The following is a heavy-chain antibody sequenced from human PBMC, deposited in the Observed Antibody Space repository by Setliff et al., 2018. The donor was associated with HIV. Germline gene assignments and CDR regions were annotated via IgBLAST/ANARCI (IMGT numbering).Heavy chain of an antibody. Sequence: ASVKVSCKASGYTFTGYYMHWVRQAPGQGPEWLGRINPKSGGTRYAQKFQGRVSMTRDTAISTAYMELSRLRYDDSAVYYCARLPFITIFGVLNGDDGFDIWGQGTMVTVSS. CDR3: ARLPFITIFGVLNGDDGFDI. D-gene: IGHD3-3*01. CDR2: INPKSGGT. J-gene: IGHJ3*02. V-gene: IGHV1-2*06. CDR1: GYTFTGYY.